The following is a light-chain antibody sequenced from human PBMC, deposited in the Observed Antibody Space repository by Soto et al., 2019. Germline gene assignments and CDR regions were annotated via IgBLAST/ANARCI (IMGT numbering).Light chain of an antibody. CDR3: QQANTFPT. J-gene: IGKJ1*01. CDR1: QGIANY. CDR2: AAS. V-gene: IGKV1-27*01. Sequence: DIPMTQSPSSLSASVGDRVTITCRASQGIANYLAWYQHKPGKVPNLLIYAASTLQSGVPSRFSGSGSGTDFTLTISSLQAEDFAVYYCQQANTFPTFGQGTKVDIK.